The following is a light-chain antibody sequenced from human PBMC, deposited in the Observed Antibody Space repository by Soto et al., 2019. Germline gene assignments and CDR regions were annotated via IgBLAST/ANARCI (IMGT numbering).Light chain of an antibody. V-gene: IGKV3-20*01. CDR1: QSVASSF. Sequence: EIVLTQSPGTLSLSPGARATLSCRASQSVASSFIAWFQQKPGQPPRLLIYTASSRAPGIPDRCTASGSGTDFTLTISRLEPEDFAVYYCHKYGPSPLTFGGGTKVEI. CDR3: HKYGPSPLT. J-gene: IGKJ4*01. CDR2: TAS.